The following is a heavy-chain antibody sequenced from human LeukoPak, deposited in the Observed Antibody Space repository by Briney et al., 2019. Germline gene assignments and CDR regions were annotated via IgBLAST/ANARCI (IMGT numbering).Heavy chain of an antibody. CDR1: GFTFRSYG. V-gene: IGHV3-30*02. Sequence: GGSLRLSCAACGFTFRSYGMHGVRQAPGKGLEGVAFIRYEGSNKYHADSAKGRPTICRDNSKNTLYLQMNSLRAEDTAVYYCAKAPSGGSSYEDYWGQGTLVTVSS. D-gene: IGHD2-15*01. J-gene: IGHJ4*02. CDR3: AKAPSGGSSYEDY. CDR2: IRYEGSNK.